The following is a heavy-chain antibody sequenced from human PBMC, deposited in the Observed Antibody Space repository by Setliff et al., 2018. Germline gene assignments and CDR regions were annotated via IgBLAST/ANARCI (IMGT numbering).Heavy chain of an antibody. CDR3: LRLVRYCTKIACQATSGDEV. V-gene: IGHV1-18*01. CDR2: ISAYNGKT. Sequence: ASVKVSCKASGYILKSYGISWVRQAPGQGLEWVGWISAYNGKTYSAQKFQDRVTLTTHTSTNMGYLELRDLRSDDTAVYYCLRLVRYCTKIACQATSGDEVWGLGTLVTVSS. D-gene: IGHD2-8*01. J-gene: IGHJ4*02. CDR1: GYILKSYG.